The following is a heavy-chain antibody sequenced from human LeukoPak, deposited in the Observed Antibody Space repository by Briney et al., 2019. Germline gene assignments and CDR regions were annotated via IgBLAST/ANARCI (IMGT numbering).Heavy chain of an antibody. D-gene: IGHD6-13*01. J-gene: IGHJ5*02. CDR3: ARPSSIAADNWFDP. V-gene: IGHV4-39*01. Sequence: SETLSLTCTVSGGSISSSSYYWGWIRQPPGKGLEWIGSIYYSGSTYYNPSLKSRVTISVDTSKNQFSLKLSSVTAADTAVYYCARPSSIAADNWFDPWDQGTLVTVSS. CDR2: IYYSGST. CDR1: GGSISSSSYY.